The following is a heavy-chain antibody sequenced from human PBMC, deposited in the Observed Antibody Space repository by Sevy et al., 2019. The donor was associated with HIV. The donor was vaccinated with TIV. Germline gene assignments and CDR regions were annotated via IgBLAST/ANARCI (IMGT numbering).Heavy chain of an antibody. D-gene: IGHD6-6*01. CDR1: GYTFTSYY. CDR3: ARSIAARIDAFDI. J-gene: IGHJ3*02. V-gene: IGHV1-46*01. Sequence: ASVKVSCKASGYTFTSYYMHWVRQAPGQGLEWMGIINPSGGSTSYAQKFQGRVTMTRDTSTSTVYMELSSLRSEDTAVYYWARSIAARIDAFDIWGQGTMVTVSS. CDR2: INPSGGST.